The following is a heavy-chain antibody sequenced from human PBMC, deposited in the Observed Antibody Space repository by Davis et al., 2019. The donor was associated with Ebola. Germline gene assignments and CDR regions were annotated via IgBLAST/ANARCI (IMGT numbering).Heavy chain of an antibody. CDR1: GYTFTAHF. V-gene: IGHV1-69*10. Sequence: SVKVSCKASGYTFTAHFLHWVRQAPGQGLEWVGGIIVIGAIANYAQSFQGRVTMTADVSTSTAYMDLSNLRSEDTAVYYCAGGGVGATLREGDFDYWGQGTLVTVSS. J-gene: IGHJ4*02. CDR3: AGGGVGATLREGDFDY. D-gene: IGHD1-26*01. CDR2: IIVIGAIA.